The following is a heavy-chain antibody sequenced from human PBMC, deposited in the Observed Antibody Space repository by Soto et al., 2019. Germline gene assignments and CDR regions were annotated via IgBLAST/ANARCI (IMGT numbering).Heavy chain of an antibody. CDR3: AREVGPIAY. V-gene: IGHV3-48*01. CDR2: ISDAGTTI. Sequence: EVRLVESGGGLVQPGGSLRLSCAASGFTFSTYSMNWVRQAPGKGLEWVSYISDAGTTIYHADSVKGRFTIARDNARNSLYLQMNSLRVEDTAVYYCAREVGPIAYWGQGTLVTGSS. CDR1: GFTFSTYS. J-gene: IGHJ1*01. D-gene: IGHD1-26*01.